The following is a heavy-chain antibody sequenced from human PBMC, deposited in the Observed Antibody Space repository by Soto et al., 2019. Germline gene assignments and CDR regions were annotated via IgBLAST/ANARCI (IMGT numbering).Heavy chain of an antibody. CDR3: AKGRPSAPAASFFDY. Sequence: GGSLRLSCAAAGFTFSSYAMSWVRQAPGKGLEWVSAISGGADAIRYGDSVKGRFTISRDDSKNTLYLQMNSLRAEDTAVYYCAKGRPSAPAASFFDYWGQGTLVTVST. D-gene: IGHD6-13*01. V-gene: IGHV3-23*01. CDR2: ISGGADAI. J-gene: IGHJ4*02. CDR1: GFTFSSYA.